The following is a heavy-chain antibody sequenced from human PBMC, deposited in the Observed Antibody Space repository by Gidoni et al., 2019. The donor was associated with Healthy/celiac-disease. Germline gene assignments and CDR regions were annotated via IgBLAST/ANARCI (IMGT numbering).Heavy chain of an antibody. CDR1: GFTFSSYE. CDR3: ARVFGGSSGYYPTFGWYFDL. V-gene: IGHV3-48*03. CDR2: ISSSGSTI. Sequence: EVQLVESGGGLVQPGGSLRLSCAASGFTFSSYEMNWVRQAPGKGLEWVSYISSSGSTIYYADSVKGRFTISRDNAKNSLYLQMNSLRAEDTAVYYCARVFGGSSGYYPTFGWYFDLWGRGTLVTVSS. D-gene: IGHD3-22*01. J-gene: IGHJ2*01.